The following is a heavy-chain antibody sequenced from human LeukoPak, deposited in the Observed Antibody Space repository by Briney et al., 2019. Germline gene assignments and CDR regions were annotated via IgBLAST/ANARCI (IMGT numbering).Heavy chain of an antibody. CDR2: INWNGGST. V-gene: IGHV3-20*04. CDR1: GFTFDDYG. D-gene: IGHD3-10*01. J-gene: IGHJ4*02. CDR3: ARVYYYGSGSYYPSFDY. Sequence: GGSLRLPCAASGFTFDDYGMSWVRQAPGKGLEWVSGINWNGGSTGYADSVKGRFTISRDNAKNSLYLQMNSLRAEDTALYYCARVYYYGSGSYYPSFDYWGQGTLVTVSS.